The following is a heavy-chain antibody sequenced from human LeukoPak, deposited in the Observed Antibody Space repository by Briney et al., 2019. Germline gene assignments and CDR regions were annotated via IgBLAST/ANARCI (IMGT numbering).Heavy chain of an antibody. CDR2: INPNSGGT. V-gene: IGHV1-2*02. J-gene: IGHJ4*02. Sequence: ASVKVSCKASGYTFTGYYMHWVRQAPGQGLEWMGWINPNSGGTNYAQKFQGRVTMTRDTSISTAYMELSRLGSDDTAVYYCARVVAYYYDSSGYLDYWGQGTLVTVSS. D-gene: IGHD3-22*01. CDR1: GYTFTGYY. CDR3: ARVVAYYYDSSGYLDY.